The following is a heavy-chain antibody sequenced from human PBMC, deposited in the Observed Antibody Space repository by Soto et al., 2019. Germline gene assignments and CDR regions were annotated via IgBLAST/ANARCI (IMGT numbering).Heavy chain of an antibody. Sequence: QVQLVESGGGVVQPGRSLRLSCAASGFSFSSYSMHWVRKATGKGLEWVAAVSFDGKNKYYADSVRDRFTISRDNSKNTLYLEMNSLRAEHTAVYYCAIDRRFANAYNPGFDYWGQAPLLTVSS. J-gene: IGHJ4*02. CDR2: VSFDGKNK. CDR3: AIDRRFANAYNPGFDY. D-gene: IGHD3-16*01. V-gene: IGHV3-30*04. CDR1: GFSFSSYS.